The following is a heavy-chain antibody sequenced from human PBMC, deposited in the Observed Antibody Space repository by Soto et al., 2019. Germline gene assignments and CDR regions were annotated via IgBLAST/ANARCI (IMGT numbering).Heavy chain of an antibody. CDR3: ARGVTGTGSPYGMDV. Sequence: GASVKVSCKASGYTFTSYAMHWVRQAPGQRLEWMGWINAGNGNTKYSQKFQGRVTITRDTSASTAYMELSSLRSEDTAVYYCARGVTGTGSPYGMDVWGQGTTVTVSS. V-gene: IGHV1-3*01. CDR1: GYTFTSYA. CDR2: INAGNGNT. D-gene: IGHD1-7*01. J-gene: IGHJ6*02.